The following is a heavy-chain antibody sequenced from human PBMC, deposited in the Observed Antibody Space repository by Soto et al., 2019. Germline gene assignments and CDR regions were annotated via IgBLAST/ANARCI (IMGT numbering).Heavy chain of an antibody. CDR3: ARYQIGKGFTD. D-gene: IGHD3-22*01. CDR1: GSAFSGLD. J-gene: IGHJ4*02. CDR2: MNPSGDT. V-gene: IGHV1-8*01. Sequence: QVQLVQSGAEVKKPGASVKVSCKASGSAFSGLDINWVRQATGQGLEWVGWMNPSGDTGYAQQFQGRVSLTRDTSMNKAYMELSSLRSEDTAVYYCARYQIGKGFTDWGQGTLVTVSS.